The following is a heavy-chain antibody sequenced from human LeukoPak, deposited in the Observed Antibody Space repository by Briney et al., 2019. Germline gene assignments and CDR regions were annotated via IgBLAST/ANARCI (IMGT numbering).Heavy chain of an antibody. J-gene: IGHJ3*02. V-gene: IGHV3-23*01. CDR1: GFIFSSYA. Sequence: PGGSLRLSCAASGFIFSSYAMSWVRQAPGMGLESVSAISASGSSTYYADSVKGRFTISRDNSRNTVYLQMNSLRAEDTAVYYCAKDPSRYSSGWYVAFDIWGQGTMVAVSS. D-gene: IGHD6-19*01. CDR3: AKDPSRYSSGWYVAFDI. CDR2: ISASGSST.